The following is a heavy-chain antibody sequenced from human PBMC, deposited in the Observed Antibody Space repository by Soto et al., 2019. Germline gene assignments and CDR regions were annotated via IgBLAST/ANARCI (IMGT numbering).Heavy chain of an antibody. CDR1: GFTFSSYA. CDR3: ATGGRSSACDY. Sequence: EVQLLESGGGLVQPGGSLRLSCAASGFTFSSYAMSWVRQAPGKGLEWVSVVSGSGALTYYADSVKGRFTISRDNSKNTVYLQMNSLRAEDTAVYYCATGGRSSACDYGGQGTLVTVSS. J-gene: IGHJ4*02. CDR2: VSGSGALT. D-gene: IGHD6-6*01. V-gene: IGHV3-23*01.